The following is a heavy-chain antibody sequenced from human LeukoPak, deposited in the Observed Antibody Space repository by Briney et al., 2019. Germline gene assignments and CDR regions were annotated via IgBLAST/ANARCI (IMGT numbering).Heavy chain of an antibody. V-gene: IGHV4-59*01. CDR1: DGSISSYY. Sequence: SETLSLTCTVSDGSISSYYWSWIRQPPGKGLEWIGYIYYSGNTNYNPSLKSRVTISVDTSKNQFSLNLSSVTAADTAVYYCARSGGYVLYFDYWGQGAPATVSS. J-gene: IGHJ4*02. CDR3: ARSGGYVLYFDY. CDR2: IYYSGNT. D-gene: IGHD5-12*01.